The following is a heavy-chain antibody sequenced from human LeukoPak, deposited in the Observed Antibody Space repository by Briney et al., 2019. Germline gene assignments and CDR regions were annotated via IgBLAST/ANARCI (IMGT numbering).Heavy chain of an antibody. V-gene: IGHV3-74*01. CDR1: GFPFSSYW. CDR3: ARAGITGTPGGMDV. J-gene: IGHJ6*02. CDR2: INGDGSYT. D-gene: IGHD1-20*01. Sequence: GGSLRLSCAASGFPFSSYWMHWVRQAPGKGLMWVSRINGDGSYTRHADSVKGRLTISRDNAKNTLYLQMNSLRAEDTAVYYCARAGITGTPGGMDVWGQGTTVTVSS.